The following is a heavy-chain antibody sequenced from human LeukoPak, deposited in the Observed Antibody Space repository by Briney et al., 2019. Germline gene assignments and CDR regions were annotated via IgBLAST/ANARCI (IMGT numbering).Heavy chain of an antibody. CDR2: THRSGDT. D-gene: IGHD3-10*01. J-gene: IGHJ4*02. Sequence: PSETLSLTCAVYGVSICSDNWWTWVRQPPGKGLEWIGETHRSGDTKYNPSLNGRVTISMDNSKNQLSLNLISVTAADTAIYFCATRHHSRTYMVPLDSWGQGTLVTVSS. V-gene: IGHV4/OR15-8*02. CDR3: ATRHHSRTYMVPLDS. CDR1: GVSICSDNW.